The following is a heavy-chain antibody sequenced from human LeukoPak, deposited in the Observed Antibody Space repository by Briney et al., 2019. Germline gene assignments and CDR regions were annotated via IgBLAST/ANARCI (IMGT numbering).Heavy chain of an antibody. CDR2: IYYSGST. J-gene: IGHJ6*02. CDR1: GGSISSGGYY. CDR3: ARGREWFYYYYGMDV. D-gene: IGHD3-3*01. V-gene: IGHV4-31*03. Sequence: SETPSLTCTVSGGSISSGGYYWSWIRQHPGKGLEWIGYIYYSGSTYYNPSLKSRVTISVDTSKNQFSLKLSSVTAADTAVYYCARGREWFYYYYGMDVWGQGTTVTVSS.